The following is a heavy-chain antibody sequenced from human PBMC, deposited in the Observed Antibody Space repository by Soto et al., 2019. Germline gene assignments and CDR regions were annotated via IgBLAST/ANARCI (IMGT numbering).Heavy chain of an antibody. D-gene: IGHD2-2*02. CDR1: GGSISSYY. V-gene: IGHV4-59*08. Sequence: SETLSLTCTVSGGSISSYYWSWIRQPPGKGLEWIGYIYYSGSTNYNPSLKSRVTISVDTSKNQFSLKLSSVTAADTAVYYCASHYCSSTSCYMTQAFDIWGQGSMVTVSS. J-gene: IGHJ3*02. CDR3: ASHYCSSTSCYMTQAFDI. CDR2: IYYSGST.